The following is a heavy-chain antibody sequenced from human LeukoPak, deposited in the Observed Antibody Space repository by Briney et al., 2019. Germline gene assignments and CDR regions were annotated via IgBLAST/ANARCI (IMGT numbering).Heavy chain of an antibody. Sequence: GGSLRLSCAASGFTFSNYLISWVRQAPGKGLEWVSTISGDGGGTYYADSVKGRFTTSRDNSKNTLYPQMNSLRAEDTALYYCARRLCGGGYCSSFDYWGQGTLVTVSS. CDR3: ARRLCGGGYCSSFDY. V-gene: IGHV3-23*01. D-gene: IGHD2-15*01. CDR1: GFTFSNYL. CDR2: ISGDGGGT. J-gene: IGHJ4*02.